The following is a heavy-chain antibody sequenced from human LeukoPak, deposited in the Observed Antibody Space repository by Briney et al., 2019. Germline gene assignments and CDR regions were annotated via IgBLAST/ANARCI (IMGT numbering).Heavy chain of an antibody. CDR1: GFTVSSNY. D-gene: IGHD2/OR15-2a*01. Sequence: PGGSLRLSCAASGFTVSSNYMSWVRQAPGKGLEWVSGISWSSGSIGYADSVKGRFTISRDNAKNSLYLQMNSLRAEDTALYYCAKGKYEYYYYYGMDVWGQGTTVTVSS. CDR3: AKGKYEYYYYYGMDV. V-gene: IGHV3-9*01. CDR2: ISWSSGSI. J-gene: IGHJ6*02.